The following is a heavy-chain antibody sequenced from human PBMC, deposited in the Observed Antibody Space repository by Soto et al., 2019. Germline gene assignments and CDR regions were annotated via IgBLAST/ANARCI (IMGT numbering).Heavy chain of an antibody. CDR1: GYSFTSYW. D-gene: IGHD3-22*01. J-gene: IGHJ6*02. CDR3: ARLPMIVDLNYYYGMDV. Sequence: PGESLKISCKGSGYSFTSYWSGWVRQMPGKGLEWMGIIYPGDSDTRYSPSFQGQVTISADKSISTAYLQWSSLKASDTAMYYCARLPMIVDLNYYYGMDVWGQGTTVTVSS. CDR2: IYPGDSDT. V-gene: IGHV5-51*01.